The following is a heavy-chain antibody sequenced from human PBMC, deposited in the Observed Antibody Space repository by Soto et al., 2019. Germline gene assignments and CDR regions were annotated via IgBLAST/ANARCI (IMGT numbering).Heavy chain of an antibody. Sequence: QITLKESGPTLVKPTQTLTLTCTFSGFSLSTHGVGVGWVRQPAGKALEWLALIYWDDDKRYSASLNSRLTITKDTSKTQVVLTMTNMDPVDTATSSCAHAMLYCTGGSCSTWFDSWGQGTLVSVSS. CDR3: AHAMLYCTGGSCSTWFDS. D-gene: IGHD2-15*01. CDR2: IYWDDDK. J-gene: IGHJ5*01. CDR1: GFSLSTHGVG. V-gene: IGHV2-5*02.